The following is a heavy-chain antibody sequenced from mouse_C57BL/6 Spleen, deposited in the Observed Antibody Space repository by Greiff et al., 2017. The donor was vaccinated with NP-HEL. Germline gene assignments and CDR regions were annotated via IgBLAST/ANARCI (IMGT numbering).Heavy chain of an antibody. Sequence: VQLQQSGPELVKPGASVKIPCKASGYTFTDYNMDWVKQSHGKSLEWIGDINPNNGGTIYNQKFKGKATLTVDKSSSTAYMELRSLTSEDTAVYYCARSLYGSSFAYWGQGTLVTVSA. CDR3: ARSLYGSSFAY. V-gene: IGHV1-18*01. CDR2: INPNNGGT. CDR1: GYTFTDYN. D-gene: IGHD1-1*01. J-gene: IGHJ3*01.